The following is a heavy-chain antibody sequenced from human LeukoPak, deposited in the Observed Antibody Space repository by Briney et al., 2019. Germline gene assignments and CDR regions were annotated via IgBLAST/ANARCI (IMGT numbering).Heavy chain of an antibody. CDR3: ARASSGWDP. CDR2: INHSGST. J-gene: IGHJ5*02. D-gene: IGHD6-19*01. V-gene: IGHV4-34*01. Sequence: SETLSLTCAVFGGSLIGDSWSWIRQPPGKGLEWIGEINHSGSTNYNPSLKSRVTISVDTSKNQFSLKLSSVTAADTAVYYCARASSGWDPWGQGTLVTVSS. CDR1: GGSLIGDS.